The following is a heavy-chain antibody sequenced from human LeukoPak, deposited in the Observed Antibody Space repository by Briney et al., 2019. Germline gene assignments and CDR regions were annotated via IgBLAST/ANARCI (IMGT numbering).Heavy chain of an antibody. CDR3: ARRSTYNSGWYHDS. CDR2: IYYSGTT. D-gene: IGHD6-19*01. V-gene: IGHV4-59*08. J-gene: IGHJ4*02. CDR1: GGSINSYY. Sequence: PSETLSLTCTVSGGSINSYYWSWVRQPPGKGLEWIGHIYYSGTTSYNPSLRSRVTISVDTSKNQFSLELSSVTAADTAVYYCARRSTYNSGWYHDSWGQGTLVTVSS.